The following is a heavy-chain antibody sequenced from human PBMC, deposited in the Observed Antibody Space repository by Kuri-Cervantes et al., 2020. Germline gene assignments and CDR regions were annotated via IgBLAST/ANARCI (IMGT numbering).Heavy chain of an antibody. V-gene: IGHV3-21*01. CDR1: GFTLSTYN. Sequence: GESLKISCAASGFTLSTYNMSWVRQAPGKGLEWVSSISTSSSYIFYADSVKGRLTISRDNSKNTLYLQMNSLRVEDTAVYYCAKGLRARLNWFDPWGQGTMVTVSS. J-gene: IGHJ5*02. D-gene: IGHD4-11*01. CDR2: ISTSSSYI. CDR3: AKGLRARLNWFDP.